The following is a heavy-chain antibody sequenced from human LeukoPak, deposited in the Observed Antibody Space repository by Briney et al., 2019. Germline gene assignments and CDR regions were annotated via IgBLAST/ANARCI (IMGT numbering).Heavy chain of an antibody. CDR2: MNPNSGNT. J-gene: IGHJ6*02. V-gene: IGHV1-8*02. Sequence: ASVKVSCKASGGTFSNYAINWVRQATGQGLEWMGWMNPNSGNTGYAQKFQGRVTMTRNTSISTAYMELSSLRSEDTAVYYCARHGYYDFWSGYRSAYYYYGMDVWGQGTTVTVSS. D-gene: IGHD3-3*01. CDR1: GGTFSNYA. CDR3: ARHGYYDFWSGYRSAYYYYGMDV.